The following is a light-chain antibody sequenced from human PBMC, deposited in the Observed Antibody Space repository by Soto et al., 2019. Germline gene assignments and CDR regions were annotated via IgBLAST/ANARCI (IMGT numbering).Light chain of an antibody. Sequence: DIQMTQFPSTLSASVGDRVTITCRASQSISSRLAWYQQKPGKAPKVLIYDASSLEIVVPSRFSGSGSGTEFTLTISSLQPDDFASYCCLHYNSYPLTFGGGTKVEIK. CDR3: LHYNSYPLT. V-gene: IGKV1-5*01. CDR2: DAS. CDR1: QSISSR. J-gene: IGKJ4*01.